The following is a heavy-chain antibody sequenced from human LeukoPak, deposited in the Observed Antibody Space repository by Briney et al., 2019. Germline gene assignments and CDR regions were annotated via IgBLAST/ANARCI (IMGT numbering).Heavy chain of an antibody. J-gene: IGHJ6*02. Sequence: GSLRLSCGASGFTFSSYAIRWVRQAPGTGLEWVSSIPGSGGATYYADSVRGRFSISRDSSKNTVYLQMNSLRDEDTAVYYCARARPWDSSRSYYFGMDVWGHGTTVTVSS. CDR3: ARARPWDSSRSYYFGMDV. V-gene: IGHV3-23*01. D-gene: IGHD3-22*01. CDR2: IPGSGGAT. CDR1: GFTFSSYA.